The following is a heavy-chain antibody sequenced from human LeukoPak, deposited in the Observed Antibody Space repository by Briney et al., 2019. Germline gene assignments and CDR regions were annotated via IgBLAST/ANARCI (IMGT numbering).Heavy chain of an antibody. Sequence: GGSLRLSCATSGFTFSSYGMHWVRQAPGKGLDWVTFIQYDGGNKYYADSVKGRFTISRDNSKNTLYLQMSSVRAEDTAVYYCANENGGPDYWGQGTLVTVSS. CDR3: ANENGGPDY. J-gene: IGHJ4*02. CDR2: IQYDGGNK. CDR1: GFTFSSYG. D-gene: IGHD3-10*01. V-gene: IGHV3-30*02.